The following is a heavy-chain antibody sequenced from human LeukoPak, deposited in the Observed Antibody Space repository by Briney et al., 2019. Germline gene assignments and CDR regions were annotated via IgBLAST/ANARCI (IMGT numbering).Heavy chain of an antibody. D-gene: IGHD2-15*01. Sequence: GGSLRLSCAASGFTFSSFAMSWVRQAPGKGLEWVSAISGSGGSTYYADSVKGRFTISRDNAKNSLYLQMNSLRAEDTAVYYCARAQEEYCSGGSCYLAYYYYMDVWGKGTTVTVSS. CDR2: ISGSGGST. J-gene: IGHJ6*03. CDR3: ARAQEEYCSGGSCYLAYYYYMDV. CDR1: GFTFSSFA. V-gene: IGHV3-23*01.